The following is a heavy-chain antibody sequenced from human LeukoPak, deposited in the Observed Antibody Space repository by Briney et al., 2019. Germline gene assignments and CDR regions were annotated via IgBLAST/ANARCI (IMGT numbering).Heavy chain of an antibody. CDR2: IKGDGSST. CDR3: VKSDWFDP. Sequence: GGSLRLSCAASGFSFSSFWMNWVRQAPGKGLMWVSRIKGDGSSTTYADSVKGRFTISRDNAKNTLYLEMNSLRAEDTAVYYCVKSDWFDPWGPGTLVTVSS. V-gene: IGHV3-74*01. J-gene: IGHJ5*02. CDR1: GFSFSSFW.